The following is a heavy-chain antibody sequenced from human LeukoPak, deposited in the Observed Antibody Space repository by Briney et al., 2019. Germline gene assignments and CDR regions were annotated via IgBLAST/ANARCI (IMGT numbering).Heavy chain of an antibody. J-gene: IGHJ4*02. Sequence: SETLSLTCTVSGGSINSRSYYWGWVRQPPGKGLEWIGTIYYSGSTYYNPSLKSRVTISVDTSKNQFSLKLSSVTAADTAVYYCARDNNWNYACLDYWGQGTLVTVSS. V-gene: IGHV4-39*07. CDR3: ARDNNWNYACLDY. CDR2: IYYSGST. CDR1: GGSINSRSYY. D-gene: IGHD1-7*01.